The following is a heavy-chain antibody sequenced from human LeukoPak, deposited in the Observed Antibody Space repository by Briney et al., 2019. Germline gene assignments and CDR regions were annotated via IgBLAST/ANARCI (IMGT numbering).Heavy chain of an antibody. Sequence: SVKVSCKASGGTFSSYPISWVRQAPGQGLEWMGIIIPIFGTTNFAQKFQGRVTITADESTSTAYMEFSSLRSEDTAVYYCARGKGEMATTRAFDIWGQGTMVTVSS. CDR1: GGTFSSYP. CDR3: ARGKGEMATTRAFDI. V-gene: IGHV1-69*13. J-gene: IGHJ3*02. CDR2: IIPIFGTT. D-gene: IGHD5-24*01.